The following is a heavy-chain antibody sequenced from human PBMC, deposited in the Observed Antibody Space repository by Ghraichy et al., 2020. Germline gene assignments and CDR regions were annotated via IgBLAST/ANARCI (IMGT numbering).Heavy chain of an antibody. J-gene: IGHJ4*02. Sequence: SETLSLTCNVSGVSIESTDFHWGWIHQSPGKGLEWIGNLYYGGGTDYSPSLKSRVTISGDTSKNQFSLRLSSVTAADTSVYFCARFAMIREHFITHDFDYWGRGILVTGSS. V-gene: IGHV4-39*01. CDR1: GVSIESTDFH. CDR2: LYYGGGT. D-gene: IGHD3-10*01. CDR3: ARFAMIREHFITHDFDY.